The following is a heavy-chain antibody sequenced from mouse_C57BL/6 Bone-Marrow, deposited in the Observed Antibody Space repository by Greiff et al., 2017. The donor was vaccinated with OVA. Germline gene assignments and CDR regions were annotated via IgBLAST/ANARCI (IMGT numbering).Heavy chain of an antibody. V-gene: IGHV14-3*01. J-gene: IGHJ4*01. D-gene: IGHD1-1*01. CDR2: IDPAHDNT. CDR3: ARGNFGSSFYAMDY. CDR1: GFNIKNTY. Sequence: VQLQQSVAELVRPGASVKLSCTASGFNIKNTYMHWVKQRPEQGLAWIGRIDPAHDNTKYAPKFQGKATMTADTSSNTAYLQLSSLSSEDTAVYCCARGNFGSSFYAMDYWGQGTSVTVSS.